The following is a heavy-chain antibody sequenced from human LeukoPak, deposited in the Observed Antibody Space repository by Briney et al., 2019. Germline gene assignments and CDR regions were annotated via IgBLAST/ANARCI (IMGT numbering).Heavy chain of an antibody. D-gene: IGHD3-10*01. J-gene: IGHJ3*02. CDR1: GYTFTGYY. CDR3: ARGSRVRGVFDAFDI. Sequence: GASVKVSCKASGYTFTGYYMHWVRQAPGQGLEWMGWINPNSGGTNYAQKFQGWVTMTRDTSISTAYMELSRLRSDDTAVYYCARGSRVRGVFDAFDIWGQGTMVTVSS. CDR2: INPNSGGT. V-gene: IGHV1-2*04.